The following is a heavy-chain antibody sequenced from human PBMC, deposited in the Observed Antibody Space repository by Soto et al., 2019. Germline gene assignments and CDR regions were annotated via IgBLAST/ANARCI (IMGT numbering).Heavy chain of an antibody. V-gene: IGHV1-69*02. CDR1: GDTFNSYT. Sequence: SVKVSCKASGDTFNSYTISWVRQAPGQGLEWMGRIIPVLDMANYAQKFQGRVTITADTSTSTAYMELSSLRSEDTAVYYCARGYCSSSSCYGGIRYFDLWGRGTLVTVSS. J-gene: IGHJ2*01. D-gene: IGHD2-2*01. CDR3: ARGYCSSSSCYGGIRYFDL. CDR2: IIPVLDMA.